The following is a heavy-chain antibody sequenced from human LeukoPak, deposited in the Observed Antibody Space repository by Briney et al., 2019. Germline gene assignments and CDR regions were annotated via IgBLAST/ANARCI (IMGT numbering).Heavy chain of an antibody. CDR2: ISYDGSNK. D-gene: IGHD3-10*01. J-gene: IGHJ4*02. CDR3: ARDEGTWTPWDYFDY. CDR1: GFTFSSYA. Sequence: GRSLRLSCAASGFTFSSYAMHWVRQAPGKGLEWVAVISYDGSNKYYADSVKGRFTISRDNSKNTLYLQMNSLRAEDTAVYYCARDEGTWTPWDYFDYWGQGTLVTVSS. V-gene: IGHV3-30-3*01.